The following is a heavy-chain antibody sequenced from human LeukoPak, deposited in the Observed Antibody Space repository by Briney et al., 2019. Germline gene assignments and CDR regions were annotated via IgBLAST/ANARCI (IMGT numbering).Heavy chain of an antibody. CDR2: IWYDGSNK. Sequence: PGGSLRLSSAACAFTLTRDGIESGRQAPGKGLEWVAVIWYDGSNKYYADSVKGRFTISRDNSKNTLYMNMNTLRQTDMALYCRARDGNGCDTNRLSLPDYWGQGTLVTVSS. D-gene: IGHD2-8*01. CDR3: ARDGNGCDTNRLSLPDY. CDR1: AFTLTRDG. J-gene: IGHJ4*02. V-gene: IGHV3-33*01.